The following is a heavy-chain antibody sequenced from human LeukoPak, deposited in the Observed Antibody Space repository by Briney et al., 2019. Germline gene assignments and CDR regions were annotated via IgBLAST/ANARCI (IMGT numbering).Heavy chain of an antibody. CDR1: GGTFSSYA. Sequence: GSSVTVSCKASGGTFSSYAISWVRQAPGQGLEWMGGIIPIFGTANYAQKFQGRVTITADESTSTAYMELRSLRSDDTAVYYCARCTNPSQLEDHWGQGTLVTVSS. V-gene: IGHV1-69*01. D-gene: IGHD6-6*01. CDR3: ARCTNPSQLEDH. J-gene: IGHJ4*02. CDR2: IIPIFGTA.